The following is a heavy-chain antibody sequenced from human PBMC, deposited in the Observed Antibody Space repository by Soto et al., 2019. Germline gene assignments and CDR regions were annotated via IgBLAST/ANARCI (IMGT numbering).Heavy chain of an antibody. J-gene: IGHJ4*02. CDR2: ISSNGGST. CDR1: GFTFISYA. V-gene: IGHV3-64D*08. Sequence: GGSLRLSCSASGFTFISYAMHWVRQAPWKGLEYVSAISSNGGSTYYADSVKGRFTISRDNSKNTLYLQMSSLRAEGTAVYYCVKASVVVITTGYFDYWGQGTLVTVSS. D-gene: IGHD3-22*01. CDR3: VKASVVVITTGYFDY.